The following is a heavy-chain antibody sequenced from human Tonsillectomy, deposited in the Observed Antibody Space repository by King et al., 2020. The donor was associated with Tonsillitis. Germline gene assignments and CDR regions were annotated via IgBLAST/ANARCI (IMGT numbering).Heavy chain of an antibody. J-gene: IGHJ4*02. CDR1: GVTFSSDS. V-gene: IGHV3-48*02. CDR3: ARAYSYGYVDEGCFDY. Sequence: VQLVESGGGLVQPGGSLRLSCAASGVTFSSDSMNWVRQAPGKGLEWGSYISSSSSTIYYADSVKGRFTISRDNAKNSPYLQMNSLRDEDTAVYYCARAYSYGYVDEGCFDYWGQGTLVTVSS. D-gene: IGHD5-18*01. CDR2: ISSSSSTI.